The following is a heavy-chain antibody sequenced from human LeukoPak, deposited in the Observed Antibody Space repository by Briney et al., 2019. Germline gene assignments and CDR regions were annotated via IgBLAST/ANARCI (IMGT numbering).Heavy chain of an antibody. V-gene: IGHV3-48*04. D-gene: IGHD1-14*01. J-gene: IGHJ4*02. CDR3: AVGSGTYDY. CDR2: IRSSSSTI. Sequence: PGGSLRLSCAASGFTFSSYSMNWVRQAPGKGLEWVSYIRSSSSTIYYADSVKGRFTISRDNAKNSLYLQMNSLRAEDTAVYYCAVGSGTYDYWGQGTLVTVSS. CDR1: GFTFSSYS.